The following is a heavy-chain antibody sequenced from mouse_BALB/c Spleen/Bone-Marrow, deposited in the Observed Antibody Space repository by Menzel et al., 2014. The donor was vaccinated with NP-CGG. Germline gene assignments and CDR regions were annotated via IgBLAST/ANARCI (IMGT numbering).Heavy chain of an antibody. Sequence: VQLKDSGPELVKPGASVKISCKTSGCTFTEYTMHWVKQSHGKSLEWIGGINPNNGGTSYNQKFKGKATLTVDKSSSTAYMELRSLTSEDSAVYYCARGKNFYYGYAWFAYWGQGTLVTVSA. D-gene: IGHD1-2*01. V-gene: IGHV1-18*01. CDR3: ARGKNFYYGYAWFAY. CDR1: GCTFTEYT. CDR2: INPNNGGT. J-gene: IGHJ3*01.